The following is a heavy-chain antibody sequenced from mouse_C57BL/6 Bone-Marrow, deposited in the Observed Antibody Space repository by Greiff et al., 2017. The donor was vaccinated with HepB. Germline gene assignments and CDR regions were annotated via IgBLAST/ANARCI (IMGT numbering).Heavy chain of an antibody. CDR3: ARLATGTRNFDY. J-gene: IGHJ2*01. Sequence: QVQLQQPGAELVKPGASVKLSCKASGYTFTSYWMQWVKQRPGQGLEWIGEIDPSDSYTNYNQKFKGKATLTVDTSSSTAYMQLSSLTSEDSAVYYCARLATGTRNFDYWGQGTTLTVSS. V-gene: IGHV1-50*01. CDR2: IDPSDSYT. CDR1: GYTFTSYW. D-gene: IGHD4-1*02.